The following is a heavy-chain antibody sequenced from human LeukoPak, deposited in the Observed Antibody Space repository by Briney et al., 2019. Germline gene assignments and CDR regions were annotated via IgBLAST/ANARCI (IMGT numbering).Heavy chain of an antibody. V-gene: IGHV3-33*01. Sequence: EGSLRLSCAASGFTFSSYGMHWVRQAPGKGLEWVAVIWYDGSNKYYADSVKGRFTISRDNSKNTLYLQMNSLRAEDTAVYYCARVNCSGGSCYHDYWGQGTLVTVSS. J-gene: IGHJ4*02. CDR2: IWYDGSNK. D-gene: IGHD2-15*01. CDR1: GFTFSSYG. CDR3: ARVNCSGGSCYHDY.